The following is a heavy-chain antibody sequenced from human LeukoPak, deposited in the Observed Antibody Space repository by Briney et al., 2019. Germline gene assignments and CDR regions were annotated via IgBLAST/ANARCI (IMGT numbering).Heavy chain of an antibody. CDR1: GFTFSIYG. V-gene: IGHV3-30*02. J-gene: IGHJ3*02. CDR2: IRYDGSNK. D-gene: IGHD3-22*01. Sequence: GGSLRLSCAASGFTFSIYGIHCGRQAPGKGLEWVAFIRYDGSNKYYADSVKGRFTISRDNSKNTLYLQMNSLRAEDTAVYYCAKDDSTYSYGSSVVEDAFDIWGQGTMVTVSS. CDR3: AKDDSTYSYGSSVVEDAFDI.